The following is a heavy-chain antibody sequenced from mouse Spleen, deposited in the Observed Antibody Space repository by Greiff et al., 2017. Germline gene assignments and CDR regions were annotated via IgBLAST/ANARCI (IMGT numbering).Heavy chain of an antibody. CDR1: GYAFSSSW. CDR2: IYPGDGDT. D-gene: IGHD1-1*01. Sequence: QVQLQQSGPELVKPGASVKISCKASGYAFSSSWMNWVKQRPGKGLEWIGRIYPGDGDTNYNGKFKGKATLTADKSSSTAYMQLSSLTSEDSAVYFCARMDYYGSSYPFAYWGQGTLVTVSA. CDR3: ARMDYYGSSYPFAY. J-gene: IGHJ3*01. V-gene: IGHV1-82*01.